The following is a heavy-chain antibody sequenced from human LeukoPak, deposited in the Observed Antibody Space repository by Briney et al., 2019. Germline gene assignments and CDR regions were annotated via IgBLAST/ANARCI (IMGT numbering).Heavy chain of an antibody. CDR1: GFTFSSYG. CDR2: INPSGSVK. D-gene: IGHD3-16*01. V-gene: IGHV3-7*03. J-gene: IGHJ6*02. CDR3: ARGGGLDV. Sequence: QTGGSLRLSCAASGFTFSSYGMHWVRQAPGKGLEWVASINPSGSVKYYVNSVKGRFTISRDNAKNSLYLQMSNLRAEDTAVYFCARGGGLDVWGQGATVTVSS.